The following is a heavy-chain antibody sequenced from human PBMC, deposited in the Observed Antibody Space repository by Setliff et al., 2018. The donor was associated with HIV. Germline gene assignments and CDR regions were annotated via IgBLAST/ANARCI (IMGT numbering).Heavy chain of an antibody. CDR3: AREVDVVTTSDAFDI. CDR1: GYTFTSYA. J-gene: IGHJ3*02. CDR2: INAGNGNT. D-gene: IGHD2-21*02. V-gene: IGHV1-3*01. Sequence: VASVKVSCKASGYTFTSYAMHWVRQAPGQRLEWMGWINAGNGNTKYSQKFQGRVTMTRDTSTSTVYMELSSLRSEDTAVYYCAREVDVVTTSDAFDIWGQGTMVTVSS.